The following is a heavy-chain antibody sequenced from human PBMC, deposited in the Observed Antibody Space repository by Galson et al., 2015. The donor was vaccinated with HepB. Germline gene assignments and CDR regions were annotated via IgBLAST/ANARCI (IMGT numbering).Heavy chain of an antibody. CDR3: TRLTFFRG. CDR2: IRSKASSYAT. D-gene: IGHD3-3*01. J-gene: IGHJ4*02. Sequence: SLRLSCAASGFTFSGSAMHWVRQASGKGLEWVGRIRSKASSYATAYAASVKGRFTISRDDSKNTAYLQMNSLKTEDTAVYYCTRLTFFRGWGQGTLVTVSS. CDR1: GFTFSGSA. V-gene: IGHV3-73*01.